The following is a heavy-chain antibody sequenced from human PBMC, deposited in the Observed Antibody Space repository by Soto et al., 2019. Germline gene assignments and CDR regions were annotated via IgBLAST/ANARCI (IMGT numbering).Heavy chain of an antibody. D-gene: IGHD3-10*01. CDR3: ARGRYGEY. CDR1: GYAFTTYG. Sequence: QVNLVQSGAEVKKPGASVKVSCKGSGYAFTTYGITWVRQAPGQGLEWMGWISAHNGNTNYAQKLQGTVTVTRDTSTSTAYMELRCLRSDATAVYYCARGRYGEYWGQGALVTVSS. J-gene: IGHJ4*02. V-gene: IGHV1-18*01. CDR2: ISAHNGNT.